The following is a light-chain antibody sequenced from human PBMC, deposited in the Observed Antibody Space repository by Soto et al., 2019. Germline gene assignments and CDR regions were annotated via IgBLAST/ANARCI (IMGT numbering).Light chain of an antibody. J-gene: IGKJ4*01. CDR3: QQLNAYTHS. V-gene: IGKV1-5*01. CDR2: DAS. Sequence: IPMTQSPSILSASVGDSVTITCRASQIITSWLAWYQQKPGKAPKLLISDASTLQSGVPSRFSGNGSGTELTLTISSLQPEDVKTYYCQQLNAYTHSFGGGTKVDIK. CDR1: QIITSW.